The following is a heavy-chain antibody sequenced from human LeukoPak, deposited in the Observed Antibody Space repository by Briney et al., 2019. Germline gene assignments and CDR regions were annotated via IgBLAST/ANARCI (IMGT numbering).Heavy chain of an antibody. J-gene: IGHJ3*02. D-gene: IGHD3-3*01. V-gene: IGHV4-4*07. CDR2: IYTSGST. CDR3: ARDYDFWSGYDAFDI. Sequence: SETLSLTCTVSGGSISSYYWSWIRQPAGKGLEWIGRIYTSGSTNYNPSLKSRVTMSVDTSKNQFSLKLSSVTAADTAVYYCARDYDFWSGYDAFDIWGQGTMVTVSS. CDR1: GGSISSYY.